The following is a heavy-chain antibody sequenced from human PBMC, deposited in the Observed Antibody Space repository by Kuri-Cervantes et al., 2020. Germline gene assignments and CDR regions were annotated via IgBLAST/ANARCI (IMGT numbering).Heavy chain of an antibody. CDR3: AIAGDYTAFDI. CDR2: ISSSGSTI. D-gene: IGHD4-17*01. CDR1: GFTFSSYE. Sequence: GESLKISCAASGFTFSSYEMNWVRQAPGKGLEWISYISSSGSTIYYADSVKGRFTISRDNAKNSLYLQMNSLRAEDTAVYYCAIAGDYTAFDIWGQGTMVTVSS. V-gene: IGHV3-48*03. J-gene: IGHJ3*02.